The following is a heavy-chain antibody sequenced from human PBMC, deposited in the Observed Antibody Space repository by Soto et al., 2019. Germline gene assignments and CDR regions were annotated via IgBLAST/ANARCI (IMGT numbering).Heavy chain of an antibody. CDR1: GFSLSTSGMR. V-gene: IGHV2-70*04. D-gene: IGHD1-1*01. CDR2: IDWDDDK. Sequence: SGPTLVNPTQTLTLTCTFSGFSLSTSGMRVSWIRQPPGKALQWLARIDWDDDKFYTTSLRTRLTISKDTSKNQVVLTMTNMDPVDTATYYCAKTGTDGSWFDPWGQGTLVTVS. J-gene: IGHJ5*02. CDR3: AKTGTDGSWFDP.